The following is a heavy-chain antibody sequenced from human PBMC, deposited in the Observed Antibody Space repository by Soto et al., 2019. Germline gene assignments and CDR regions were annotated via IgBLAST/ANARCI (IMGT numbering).Heavy chain of an antibody. CDR3: IYDFWSSTYGMDV. V-gene: IGHV3-73*01. J-gene: IGHJ6*02. Sequence: GGSLRLSCAASGFTFSGSAMHGVRQATGKGLEWVGRIRSKANSYATAYAASVKGRFTISRDDSKNTAYLQMNSLKTEDTAVYYCIYDFWSSTYGMDVWGQGTTVTVSS. CDR2: IRSKANSYAT. D-gene: IGHD3-3*01. CDR1: GFTFSGSA.